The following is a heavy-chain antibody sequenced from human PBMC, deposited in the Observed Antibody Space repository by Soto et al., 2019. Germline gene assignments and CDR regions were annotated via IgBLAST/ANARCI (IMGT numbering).Heavy chain of an antibody. CDR2: INAGNGNT. CDR3: AKGYYYYYMDV. J-gene: IGHJ6*03. CDR1: GYTFTSYA. Sequence: QVQLVQSGAEVKKPGASVKVSCKASGYTFTSYAMHWGRQAPGQRLEWMGWINAGNGNTKYSQKFQGRVIITRDTSASTAYMELSSLRSEDTAVYYCAKGYYYYYMDVWGKGTTVTVSS. V-gene: IGHV1-3*01.